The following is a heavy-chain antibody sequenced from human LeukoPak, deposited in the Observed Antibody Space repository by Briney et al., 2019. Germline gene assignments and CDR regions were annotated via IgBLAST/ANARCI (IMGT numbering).Heavy chain of an antibody. CDR3: VRAARPLGYYYYYYMDV. J-gene: IGHJ6*03. Sequence: PSETLSLTCTVSGGSISSYYWSWIRQPAGKGLEWIGRIYTSGSTNYNPSLKSRVTMSVDTSKNQFSLKLSSVTAADTAVYYCVRAARPLGYYYYYYMDVWGKGTTVTVSS. CDR1: GGSISSYY. V-gene: IGHV4-4*07. D-gene: IGHD6-6*01. CDR2: IYTSGST.